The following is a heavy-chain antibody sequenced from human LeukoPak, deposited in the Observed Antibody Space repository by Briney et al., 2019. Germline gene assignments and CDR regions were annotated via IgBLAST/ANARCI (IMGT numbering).Heavy chain of an antibody. CDR3: ARDPYGDYSYYYYYYMDV. Sequence: PGGSLRLSCAASGFTFSSYSMNWVRQAPGKGLEWVSSISSSSYIYYADSVKGRFTISRDNAKNSLYLQMNSLRAEDTAVYYCARDPYGDYSYYYYYYMDVWGKGTTVTVSS. CDR2: ISSSSYI. CDR1: GFTFSSYS. D-gene: IGHD4-17*01. J-gene: IGHJ6*03. V-gene: IGHV3-21*01.